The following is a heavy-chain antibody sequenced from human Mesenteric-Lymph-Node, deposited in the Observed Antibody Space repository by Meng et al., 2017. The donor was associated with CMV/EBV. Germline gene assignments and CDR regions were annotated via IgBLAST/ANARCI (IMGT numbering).Heavy chain of an antibody. J-gene: IGHJ4*02. D-gene: IGHD1-26*01. V-gene: IGHV3-23*03. CDR2: IYADGGST. CDR3: ASGSRPFLGY. Sequence: GESLKISCAASGFTFSSYAMSWVRQAPGKGLEWVSGIYADGGSTFYADSVKGRFTISRDNSKNTLYLQTSSLRAEDTAVYYCASGSRPFLGYWGQGTLVTVSS. CDR1: GFTFSSYA.